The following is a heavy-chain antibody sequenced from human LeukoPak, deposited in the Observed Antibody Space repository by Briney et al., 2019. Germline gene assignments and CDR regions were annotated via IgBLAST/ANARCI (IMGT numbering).Heavy chain of an antibody. J-gene: IGHJ4*02. V-gene: IGHV4-59*12. CDR2: IYYSGST. CDR1: GGSISSYY. CDR3: ARELRYCSSTSCYKHFDY. D-gene: IGHD2-2*02. Sequence: SETLSLTCTVSGGSISSYYWSWIRQPPGKGLEWIGYIYYSGSTNYNPSLKSRVTISVDTSKNQFSLKLSSVTAADTAVYYCARELRYCSSTSCYKHFDYWGQGTLVTVSS.